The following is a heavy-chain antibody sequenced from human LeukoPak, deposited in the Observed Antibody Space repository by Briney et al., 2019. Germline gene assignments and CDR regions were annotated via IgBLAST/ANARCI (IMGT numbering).Heavy chain of an antibody. D-gene: IGHD4-17*01. CDR2: IYTSGST. CDR1: GGSFSGYY. J-gene: IGHJ4*02. CDR3: ASELYGDYYFDY. V-gene: IGHV4-59*10. Sequence: SETLSLTCAVYGGSFSGYYWSWIRQPPGKGLEWIGRIYTSGSTNYNPSLKSRVTMSVDTSKNQFSLKLSSVTAADTAVYYCASELYGDYYFDYWGQGTLVTVSS.